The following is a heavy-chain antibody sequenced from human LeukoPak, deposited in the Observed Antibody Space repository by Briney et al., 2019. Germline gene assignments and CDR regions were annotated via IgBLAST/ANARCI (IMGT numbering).Heavy chain of an antibody. Sequence: SETLSLTCTVSGGSISSSSYYWGWIRQPPGKGLEWIGSIYYSGSTYYNPSLKSRVTISVDASKNQFSLKLSSVTAADTAVYYCAREGIYYGSGSSYKGFDYWGQGTLVTVSS. CDR3: AREGIYYGSGSSYKGFDY. CDR2: IYYSGST. CDR1: GGSISSSSYY. D-gene: IGHD3-10*01. J-gene: IGHJ4*02. V-gene: IGHV4-39*07.